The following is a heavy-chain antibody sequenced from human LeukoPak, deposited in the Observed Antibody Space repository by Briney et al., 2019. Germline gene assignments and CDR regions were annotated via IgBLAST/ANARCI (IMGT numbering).Heavy chain of an antibody. D-gene: IGHD1-7*01. CDR2: IYSGGST. CDR1: GFTVSSNY. J-gene: IGHJ3*02. V-gene: IGHV3-66*01. CDR3: ARGELRWQKTGDAFDI. Sequence: PGGSLRLSCAASGFTVSSNYMSWVRQAPGRGLEWVSVIYSGGSTYYADSVKGRFTISRDNSKNTLYLQMNSLRAEDTALYYCARGELRWQKTGDAFDIWGQGTMVTVSS.